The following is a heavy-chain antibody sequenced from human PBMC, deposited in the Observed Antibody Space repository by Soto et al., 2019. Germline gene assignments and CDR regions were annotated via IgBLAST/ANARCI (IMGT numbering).Heavy chain of an antibody. V-gene: IGHV3-74*01. Sequence: EVQLVESGGGLVQPGGSLRLSCVASGLTSSGMWMHWVRQAPGKGLVWVSGINSDGSATAYADSVKGRFAISRDNAENTLYLQMDSLRAEDTAVYYCVTRVEEGYWGQGTLVTVSS. CDR2: INSDGSAT. CDR1: GLTSSGMW. CDR3: VTRVEEGY. J-gene: IGHJ4*02.